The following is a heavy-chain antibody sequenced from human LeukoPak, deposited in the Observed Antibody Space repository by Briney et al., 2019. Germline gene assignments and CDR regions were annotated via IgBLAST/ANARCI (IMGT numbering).Heavy chain of an antibody. CDR3: AKDYYDGSGYYYFGGSNWFDP. CDR1: GFTFSSYA. D-gene: IGHD3-22*01. V-gene: IGHV3-23*01. J-gene: IGHJ5*02. Sequence: GGSLRPPCAASGFTFSSYAMGWVRQAPGKGLEWVSSISGIGGSTYYADSVKGRSTLSRDTSTNPLYLQMTSLRAEDTAVYYCAKDYYDGSGYYYFGGSNWFDPWGQGTLVTVSS. CDR2: ISGIGGST.